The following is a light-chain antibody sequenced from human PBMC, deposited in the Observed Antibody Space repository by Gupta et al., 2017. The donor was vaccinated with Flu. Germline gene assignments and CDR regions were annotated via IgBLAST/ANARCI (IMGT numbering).Light chain of an antibody. CDR2: KAS. J-gene: IGKJ2*01. V-gene: IGKV1-5*03. CDR1: QSINVW. CDR3: HQYHSYSPET. Sequence: STLSASVGDRVTTTCRASQSINVWLAWYQQKQGKAPKLLIYKASSLQSGVPSRFSGSGSGTEFSLTISSLQPDDFAIYYCHQYHSYSPETFGQGTKLEIK.